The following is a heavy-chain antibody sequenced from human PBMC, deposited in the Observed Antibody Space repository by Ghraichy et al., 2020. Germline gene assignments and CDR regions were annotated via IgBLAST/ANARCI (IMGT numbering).Heavy chain of an antibody. J-gene: IGHJ4*02. V-gene: IGHV1-18*01. D-gene: IGHD1-26*01. CDR2: ISAHNGKI. CDR1: GYTFSSYG. Sequence: ASVKVSCKASGYTFSSYGVSWVRQAPGQGLEWMGWISAHNGKIKYAQKFEGRVTMTTDTSTNTAHMELRSLRSDDTAVYYCGRDEPRGSYYFDSWGQGTLITVSS. CDR3: GRDEPRGSYYFDS.